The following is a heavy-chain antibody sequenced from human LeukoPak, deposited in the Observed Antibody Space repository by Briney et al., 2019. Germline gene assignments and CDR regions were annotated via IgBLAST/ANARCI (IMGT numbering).Heavy chain of an antibody. J-gene: IGHJ4*02. V-gene: IGHV1-2*02. CDR1: GYTFTGYY. CDR2: INPNSGGT. D-gene: IGHD3-22*01. CDR3: ARDLRDRRYYYDSSGYYDY. Sequence: ASVKVSCKDSGYTFTGYYMHWVRQAPGQGLEWMGWINPNSGGTNYAQKFQGRVTMTRDTSISTAYMELSRLRSDDTAVYYCARDLRDRRYYYDSSGYYDYWGQGTLVTVSS.